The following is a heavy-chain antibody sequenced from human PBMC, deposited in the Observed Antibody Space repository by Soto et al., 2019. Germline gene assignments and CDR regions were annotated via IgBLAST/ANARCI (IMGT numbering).Heavy chain of an antibody. CDR2: IYYSGST. V-gene: IGHV4-59*01. J-gene: IGHJ4*02. Sequence: SETLSLTCTVSGGSISSFYWSWIRQPPGKGLEWIGYIYYSGSTNYNPSLKSRVTISVDTSKNQFSLKLSSVTAADTDVYYCARTLYSYGTDYWGQGTLVTVSS. CDR1: GGSISSFY. D-gene: IGHD5-18*01. CDR3: ARTLYSYGTDY.